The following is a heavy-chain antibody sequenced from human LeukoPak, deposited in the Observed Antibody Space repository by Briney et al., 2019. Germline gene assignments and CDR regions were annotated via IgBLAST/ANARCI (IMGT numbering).Heavy chain of an antibody. CDR2: ITSSSSAI. CDR3: ARKSGSSGYPFDY. CDR1: GFAFSSYS. Sequence: HSGGSLRLSCAASGFAFSSYSMNWVRQAPGKGLVWVSYITSSSSAIYYADSVKGRFTISRDNAKNSLYLQMNSLRAEDTAVYYCARKSGSSGYPFDYWGQGTVVTVSS. D-gene: IGHD3-22*01. J-gene: IGHJ4*02. V-gene: IGHV3-48*01.